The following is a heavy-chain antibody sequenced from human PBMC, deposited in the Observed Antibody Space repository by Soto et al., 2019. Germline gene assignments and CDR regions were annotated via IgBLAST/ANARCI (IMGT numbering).Heavy chain of an antibody. Sequence: TLSLTCAVSGGSISSGGYSWSWIRQPPGKGLEWIGYIYHSGSTYYNPSLKSRVTISVDRSKNQFSLKLSSVTAADTAVYYCARCRGYGSGRYPDLSEFDYWGQGTLVTVSS. CDR3: ARCRGYGSGRYPDLSEFDY. CDR1: GGSISSGGYS. CDR2: IYHSGST. J-gene: IGHJ4*02. D-gene: IGHD3-10*01. V-gene: IGHV4-30-2*01.